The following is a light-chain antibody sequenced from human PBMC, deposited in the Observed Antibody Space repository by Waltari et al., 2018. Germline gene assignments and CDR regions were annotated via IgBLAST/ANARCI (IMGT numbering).Light chain of an antibody. Sequence: QSVLPQPPSASGTPGPSVTISCSGSSSNIGSTTVNWYQQLPGTAPKLLIYSNNQRPSGVPDRFSGSKSGTSASLAISGLQSEDEADYYCAAWDDSLNGPDWVFGGGTKLTVL. CDR3: AAWDDSLNGPDWV. V-gene: IGLV1-44*01. J-gene: IGLJ3*02. CDR1: SSNIGSTT. CDR2: SNN.